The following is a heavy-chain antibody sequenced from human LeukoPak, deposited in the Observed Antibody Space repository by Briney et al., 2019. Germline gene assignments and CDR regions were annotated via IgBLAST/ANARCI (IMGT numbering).Heavy chain of an antibody. J-gene: IGHJ4*02. V-gene: IGHV4-59*01. D-gene: IGHD3-22*01. CDR3: ARVGYDSSGYYSLFDH. Sequence: SETLSLTCTVSGGSISSYYWSWIRQPPGKGLEWVGYIYYSGSTNYNPSLKSRVTISVDTSKNQFSLKLSSVTAADTAVYYCARVGYDSSGYYSLFDHWGERTLVTVSS. CDR2: IYYSGST. CDR1: GGSISSYY.